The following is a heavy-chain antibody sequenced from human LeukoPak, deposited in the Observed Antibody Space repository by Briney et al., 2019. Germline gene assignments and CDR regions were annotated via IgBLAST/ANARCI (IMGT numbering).Heavy chain of an antibody. Sequence: SQTLSLTCAISGDSVSSNSDTWNWIRQSPSRGLEWLGRTYYRSTWYNDYAVSVKSRITINPDISKNQFSLQLNSVTPEDTAVYYCARSPSPYSSGWYFDYWGQGTLVTVSS. D-gene: IGHD6-19*01. J-gene: IGHJ4*02. V-gene: IGHV6-1*01. CDR2: TYYRSTWYN. CDR1: GDSVSSNSDT. CDR3: ARSPSPYSSGWYFDY.